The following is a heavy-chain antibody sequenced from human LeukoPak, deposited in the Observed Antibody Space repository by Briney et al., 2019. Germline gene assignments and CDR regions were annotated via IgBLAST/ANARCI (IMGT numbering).Heavy chain of an antibody. CDR1: GFTFSSYD. D-gene: IGHD3-22*01. Sequence: GGSLRLSCAASGFTFSSYDMNWVRQAPGKGLEWVSVISAGDGSTDYADSVKGRFTISRDNSKNTLYLVMNSLRAEDTAVYYCARAGSDSSGKDDYWGQGTLVTVSS. CDR2: ISAGDGST. J-gene: IGHJ4*02. CDR3: ARAGSDSSGKDDY. V-gene: IGHV3-23*01.